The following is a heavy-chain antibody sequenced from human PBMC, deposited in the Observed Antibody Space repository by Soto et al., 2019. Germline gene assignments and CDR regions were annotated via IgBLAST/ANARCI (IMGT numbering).Heavy chain of an antibody. D-gene: IGHD6-13*01. Sequence: QVQLQESGPGLVKPSDTLSLTCTVSGSSIRSGNWWGWVRQPPGKGLEWIGYLHSSDSTYYSPTLKSRVTLSLDTSNNQFSLKLTSVTAVDTAVYYCARSMGTWSSLPFDIWGQGTMVTVSS. CDR2: LHSSDST. CDR1: GSSIRSGNW. CDR3: ARSMGTWSSLPFDI. J-gene: IGHJ3*02. V-gene: IGHV4-28*01.